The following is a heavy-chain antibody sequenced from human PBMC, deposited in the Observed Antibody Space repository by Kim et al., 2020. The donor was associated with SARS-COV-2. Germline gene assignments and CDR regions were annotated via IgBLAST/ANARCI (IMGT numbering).Heavy chain of an antibody. V-gene: IGHV1-24*01. D-gene: IGHD1-26*01. CDR1: GYTLTELS. CDR3: ATGLPPWELPTFDY. Sequence: ASVKVSCKVSGYTLTELSMHWVRQAPGKGLEWMGGFDPEDGETIYAQKFQGRVTMTEDTSTDTAYMELSSLRSEDTAVYYCATGLPPWELPTFDYWGQGTLVTVSS. J-gene: IGHJ4*02. CDR2: FDPEDGET.